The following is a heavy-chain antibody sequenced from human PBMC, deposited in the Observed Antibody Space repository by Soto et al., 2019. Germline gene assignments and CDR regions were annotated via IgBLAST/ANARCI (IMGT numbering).Heavy chain of an antibody. CDR1: GYTFTKYW. Sequence: GESLKISCQASGYTFTKYWVGGVRQMPGKGLEWMGIIYPDDSDTRYSPSFQGHVTISADKSISTAYLQWSSLKASDSATYYCARRDMLTGYVYFDYWGQGTQVTVSS. CDR2: IYPDDSDT. J-gene: IGHJ4*02. V-gene: IGHV5-51*01. CDR3: ARRDMLTGYVYFDY. D-gene: IGHD3-9*01.